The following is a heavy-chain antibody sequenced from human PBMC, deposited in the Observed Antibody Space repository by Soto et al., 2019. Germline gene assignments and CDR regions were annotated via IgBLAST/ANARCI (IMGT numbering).Heavy chain of an antibody. CDR2: ISYDGSNK. J-gene: IGHJ4*02. V-gene: IGHV3-30*18. Sequence: QVQLVESGGGVVQPGRSLRLSCAASGFTFSSYGMHWVRQAPGKGLEWVAVISYDGSNKYYADSVKGRFTISRDNSKNTLYLQMNSLRAEDRAVYYCAKDENYSGYDYGELFGYLGQGTLVTGSS. D-gene: IGHD5-12*01. CDR3: AKDENYSGYDYGELFGY. CDR1: GFTFSSYG.